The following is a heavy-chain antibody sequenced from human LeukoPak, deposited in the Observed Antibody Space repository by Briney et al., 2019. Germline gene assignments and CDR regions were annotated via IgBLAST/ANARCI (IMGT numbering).Heavy chain of an antibody. CDR2: ISSSSSYI. V-gene: IGHV3-21*01. Sequence: GGSLRLSCAASGFTFSSYSMNWVRQAPGKGLEWVSSISSSSSYIYYADSVKGRFTISRDNAKNSLYLQMNSLRAEDTAVYYCARDFSPDPYSGYDPFDYWGQGTLVTVSS. CDR1: GFTFSSYS. CDR3: ARDFSPDPYSGYDPFDY. D-gene: IGHD5-12*01. J-gene: IGHJ4*02.